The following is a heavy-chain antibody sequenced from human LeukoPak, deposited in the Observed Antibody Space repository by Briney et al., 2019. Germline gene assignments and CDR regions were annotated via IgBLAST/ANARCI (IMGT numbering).Heavy chain of an antibody. Sequence: PGRSLRLSCTGSGFTFGDYVMSWFRQAPGKGLEWVCFIRSKAYGGTTEYAASVKGRFTISRDESKSIAYLQMNSLKTEDTAMYYCSRVGTATTLAIDYWGQGALVTVSS. D-gene: IGHD4-17*01. CDR3: SRVGTATTLAIDY. V-gene: IGHV3-49*03. CDR1: GFTFGDYV. J-gene: IGHJ4*02. CDR2: IRSKAYGGTT.